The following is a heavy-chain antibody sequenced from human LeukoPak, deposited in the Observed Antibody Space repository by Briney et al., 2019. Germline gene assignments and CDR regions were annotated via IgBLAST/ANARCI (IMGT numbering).Heavy chain of an antibody. D-gene: IGHD2-21*02. Sequence: GRSLRLSCEASGFAFSFSAMTWVRQAAGTGLEWVSTINANAINTYYAASVKGRSTIARDNSKSTLYLQLNSLRAEDTAVYYCAKPISGGLAVTADWFDPRGQGTLVIVSS. CDR3: AKPISGGLAVTADWFDP. J-gene: IGHJ5*02. V-gene: IGHV3-23*01. CDR1: GFAFSFSA. CDR2: INANAINT.